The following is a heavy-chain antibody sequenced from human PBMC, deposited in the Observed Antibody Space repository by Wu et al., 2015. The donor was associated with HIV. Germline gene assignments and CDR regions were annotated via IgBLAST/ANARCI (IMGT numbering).Heavy chain of an antibody. D-gene: IGHD6-6*01. CDR2: INPNSGGT. CDR1: GYTFTGYY. V-gene: IGHV1-2*02. Sequence: QVQLVQSGAEVKKPGASVKVSCKASGYTFTGYYMHWVRQAPGQGLEWMGWINPNSGGTNYAQKLQGRVTMTTDTSTSTAYMELRSLRSDDTAVYYCARDLEYSSSPYYYYYYMDVWGKGTTVTVSS. CDR3: ARDLEYSSSPYYYYYYMDV. J-gene: IGHJ6*03.